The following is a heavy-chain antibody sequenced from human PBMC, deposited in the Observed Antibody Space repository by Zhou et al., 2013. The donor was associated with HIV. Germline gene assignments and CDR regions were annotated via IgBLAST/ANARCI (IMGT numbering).Heavy chain of an antibody. CDR3: AIGVDGDYGDYYYYGMDV. D-gene: IGHD4-17*01. J-gene: IGHJ6*02. Sequence: QVQLVQSGAEVKKPGASVKVSCKASGYTFTSYDINWVRQATGQGLEWMGWMNPNSGNTGYAQKFQGRVTMTRNTSISTAYMELSSLRSEDTAVYYCAIGVDGDYGDYYYYGMDVWGQGTTVTVSS. CDR1: GYTFTSYD. CDR2: MNPNSGNT. V-gene: IGHV1-8*01.